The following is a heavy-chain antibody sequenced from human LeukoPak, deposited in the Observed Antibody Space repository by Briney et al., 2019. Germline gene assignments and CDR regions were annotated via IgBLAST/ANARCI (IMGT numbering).Heavy chain of an antibody. CDR2: INHSGST. Sequence: ETLSLTCAVYGGSFSGYYWSWIRQPPGKGLEWIGEINHSGSTNYNPSLKSRVTISVDTSKNQFSLKLSSVTAADTAVYYCARGRGYYDSPDFDYWGQGTLVTVSS. CDR1: GGSFSGYY. J-gene: IGHJ4*02. V-gene: IGHV4-34*01. CDR3: ARGRGYYDSPDFDY. D-gene: IGHD3-22*01.